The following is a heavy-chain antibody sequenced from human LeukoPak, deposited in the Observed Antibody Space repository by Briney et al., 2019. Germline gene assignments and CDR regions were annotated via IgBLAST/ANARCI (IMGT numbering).Heavy chain of an antibody. CDR1: GFTFANYA. CDR3: AVDYDFVTGCHSDLGY. V-gene: IGHV3-23*01. D-gene: IGHD3-9*01. J-gene: IGHJ4*02. CDR2: ITGSGDGT. Sequence: GGSLRLSCAASGFTFANYAMTWVRQAPGKGLEWVSSITGSGDGTFYPDSVKGRFTISRDNSKNTLYLQMNSLRAEDTALYYCAVDYDFVTGCHSDLGYWGQGTLVTASS.